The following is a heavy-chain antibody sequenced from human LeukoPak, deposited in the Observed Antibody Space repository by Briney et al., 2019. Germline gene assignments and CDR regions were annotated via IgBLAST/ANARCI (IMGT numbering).Heavy chain of an antibody. CDR3: ASRISDGMDV. CDR1: GYTFTGYY. CDR2: IIPIFGTA. D-gene: IGHD2-15*01. V-gene: IGHV1-69*13. Sequence: SVKVSCKASGYTFTGYYIHWVRQAPGQGLEWMGGIIPIFGTANYAQKFQGRVTITADESTSTAYMELSSLRSEDTAVYYCASRISDGMDVWGQGTTVTVAS. J-gene: IGHJ6*02.